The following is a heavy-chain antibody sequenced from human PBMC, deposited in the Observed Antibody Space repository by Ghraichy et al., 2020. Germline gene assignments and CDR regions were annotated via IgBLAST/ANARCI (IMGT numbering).Heavy chain of an antibody. CDR2: ISGGGANS. CDR3: AKDHIGYNQTHDY. J-gene: IGHJ4*02. Sequence: GGSLRLSCAASGFTFDYCAMNWVRQAPGKGLEWVATISGGGANSYYADSVKGRFAISRDNSMNMLFLQMYSLRAEDTAVYFCAKDHIGYNQTHDYWGQGTLVTVS. D-gene: IGHD5-24*01. V-gene: IGHV3-23*01. CDR1: GFTFDYCA.